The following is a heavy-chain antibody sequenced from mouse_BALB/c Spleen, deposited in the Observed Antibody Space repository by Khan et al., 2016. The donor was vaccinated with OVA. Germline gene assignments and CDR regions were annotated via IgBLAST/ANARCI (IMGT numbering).Heavy chain of an antibody. J-gene: IGHJ3*01. Sequence: MQLEQSGPELMKPGASVKISCTASGYSFTSYYIHWMMQSHGRSLEWIGYIDPFSGASTYNQKFKGKATLTVDKSSSTAYIHLRNLTSEDSAVYYCTRHGYVTWFTYWGQGTLVTVSA. CDR3: TRHGYVTWFTY. CDR1: GYSFTSYY. CDR2: IDPFSGAS. D-gene: IGHD2-2*01. V-gene: IGHV1S135*01.